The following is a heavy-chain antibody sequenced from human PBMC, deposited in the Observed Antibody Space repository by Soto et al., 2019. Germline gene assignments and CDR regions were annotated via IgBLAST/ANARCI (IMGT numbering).Heavy chain of an antibody. V-gene: IGHV1-18*01. CDR2: ITTYNGNT. J-gene: IGHJ6*02. CDR1: RYIFTNYG. CDR3: ARALTGYGMDV. Sequence: ASVKVSCKAVRYIFTNYGVSWVRQAPGQGLEWMGRITTYNGNTENAQKFKSKVTMTKNASTNTTYMELGSLRSDDTAIYYCARALTGYGMDVWG.